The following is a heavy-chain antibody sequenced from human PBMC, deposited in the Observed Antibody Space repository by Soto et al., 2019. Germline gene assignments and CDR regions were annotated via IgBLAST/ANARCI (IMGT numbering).Heavy chain of an antibody. D-gene: IGHD3-16*01. Sequence: TLSLTCTVSGGSINSSSYYWGWIRQPPGKGLEWIGSIYYIGSTYYNSSLKSRLTISVDTSKNQFSLKLTSVTAADTAIYYCARHLITFGGAYYGMDVWGQGTTVTVSS. CDR1: GGSINSSSYY. CDR2: IYYIGST. V-gene: IGHV4-39*01. J-gene: IGHJ6*02. CDR3: ARHLITFGGAYYGMDV.